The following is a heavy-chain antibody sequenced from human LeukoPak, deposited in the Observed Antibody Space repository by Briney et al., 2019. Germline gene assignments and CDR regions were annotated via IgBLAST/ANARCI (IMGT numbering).Heavy chain of an antibody. CDR2: ISGSGNLI. CDR3: AKGRYYVDY. D-gene: IGHD3-10*01. Sequence: GGSLRLSCAASGFSFSSYSMNWVRQAPGKGLEWVSTISGSGNLIYYVDSVRGRFAISRDNSKSTMYLQMNSLRAEDTAVYYCAKGRYYVDYWGQGTLVTVSS. V-gene: IGHV3-23*01. CDR1: GFSFSSYS. J-gene: IGHJ4*02.